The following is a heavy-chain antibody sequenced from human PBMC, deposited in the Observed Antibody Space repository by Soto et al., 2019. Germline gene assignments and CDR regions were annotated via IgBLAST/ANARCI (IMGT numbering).Heavy chain of an antibody. CDR2: FDPEDGET. CDR1: GYTLTELS. Sequence: ASVKVSCKVSGYTLTELSMHWVRQAPGKGLEWMGGFDPEDGETIYAQKFQGRVTMTEDTSTDTAYMELSSLRSEDTAVYYCATDGKGWYYYDSSALSIWGQGTMVTVSS. V-gene: IGHV1-24*01. J-gene: IGHJ3*02. D-gene: IGHD3-22*01. CDR3: ATDGKGWYYYDSSALSI.